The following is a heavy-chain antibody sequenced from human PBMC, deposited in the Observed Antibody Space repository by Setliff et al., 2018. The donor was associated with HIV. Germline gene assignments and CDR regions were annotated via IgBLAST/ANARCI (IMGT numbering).Heavy chain of an antibody. V-gene: IGHV4-39*07. CDR1: GGSINSNSYY. Sequence: PSETLSLTCTVSGGSINSNSYYWAWIRQPPGRGLEWIGRMYGETNYNPSLESRVTMSVDTSKNQFSLKLKFVTAADTAIYYCTRGRTDTAMAHDYWGQGTPVTVSS. CDR3: TRGRTDTAMAHDY. CDR2: MYGET. D-gene: IGHD5-18*01. J-gene: IGHJ4*02.